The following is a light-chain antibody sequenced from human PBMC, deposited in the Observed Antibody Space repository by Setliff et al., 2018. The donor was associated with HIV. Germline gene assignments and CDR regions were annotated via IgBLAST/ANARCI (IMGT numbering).Light chain of an antibody. CDR2: DVS. CDR1: SSDVGGYNY. V-gene: IGLV2-14*03. J-gene: IGLJ2*01. CDR3: GSYTSSSTLV. Sequence: GQSITISCTGTSSDVGGYNYVSWYQQYPGKAPKLMIYDVSKRPSGVSNRFSGSKSGNTASLTISGLQAEDEADYYCGSYTSSSTLVFGGGTKVTVL.